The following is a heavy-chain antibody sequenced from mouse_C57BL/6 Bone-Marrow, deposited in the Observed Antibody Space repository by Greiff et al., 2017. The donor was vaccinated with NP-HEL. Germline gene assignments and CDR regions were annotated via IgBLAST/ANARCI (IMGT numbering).Heavy chain of an antibody. V-gene: IGHV1-81*01. CDR2: IYPRSGNT. CDR3: ARDEGYDGFAY. Sequence: QVQLLQSGAELARPGASVTLSCKASGYTFTSYGISWVKQRTGQGLEGIGEIYPRSGNTYYNEKFKGKATLTADKSSSTEYMELRSLTSEDSAVYFCARDEGYDGFAYWGQGNLVTVSA. D-gene: IGHD2-2*01. J-gene: IGHJ3*01. CDR1: GYTFTSYG.